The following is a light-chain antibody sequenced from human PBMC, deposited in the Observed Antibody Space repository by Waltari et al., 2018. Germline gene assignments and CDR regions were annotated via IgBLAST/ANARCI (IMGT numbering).Light chain of an antibody. Sequence: DIQMTQAPSSLSASVGDRVTTTCRASQTITSHLNWFQQQPGRAPKLLIHTASSLQSGVPSRFSGSGSGTQFTLTISSLHPEDFATYFCQQSYITPYTFGQGTKVEIE. J-gene: IGKJ2*01. CDR1: QTITSH. CDR2: TAS. CDR3: QQSYITPYT. V-gene: IGKV1-39*01.